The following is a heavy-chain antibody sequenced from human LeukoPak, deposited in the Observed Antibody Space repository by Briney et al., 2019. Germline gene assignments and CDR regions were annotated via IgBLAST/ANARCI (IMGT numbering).Heavy chain of an antibody. Sequence: GGSLRLSCAASGFTVSSNYMSWVRQAPGKGLEWVSVIYSGGNTYYADSVKGRFTISRDNSKNTLYLQMNSLRAEDTAIYYCARDRRGEYFGSGSYSNWGQGTLVTASS. CDR2: IYSGGNT. CDR1: GFTVSSNY. J-gene: IGHJ4*02. V-gene: IGHV3-66*02. D-gene: IGHD3-10*01. CDR3: ARDRRGEYFGSGSYSN.